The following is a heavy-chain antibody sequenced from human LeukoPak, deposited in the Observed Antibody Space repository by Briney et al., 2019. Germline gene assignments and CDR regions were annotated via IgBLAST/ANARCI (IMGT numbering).Heavy chain of an antibody. V-gene: IGHV1-46*01. J-gene: IGHJ1*01. D-gene: IGHD2-21*01. Sequence: ASVKVSCKASGYTFINYYMHWVRQAPGQGLERMGIINPSGGSTSCAQKFQGRVTMTRDTSTSTVYMELSSLRSEDTAVYYCARDESTSILWWWGQGTLVTVSS. CDR3: ARDESTSILWW. CDR2: INPSGGST. CDR1: GYTFINYY.